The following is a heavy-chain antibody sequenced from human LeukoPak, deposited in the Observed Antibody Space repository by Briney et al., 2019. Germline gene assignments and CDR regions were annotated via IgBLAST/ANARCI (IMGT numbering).Heavy chain of an antibody. D-gene: IGHD2-21*02. J-gene: IGHJ6*03. V-gene: IGHV3-23*01. CDR1: GFTFSPFA. CDR3: AMGSTDYFYYMDV. CDR2: ISRTGGAL. Sequence: GGSLRLSCVASGFTFSPFAMTWVRQAPGKGLEWVSAISRTGGALYYADSVMGRFTISRDDPKNTLYLQVDNLRGDDTAVYYCAMGSTDYFYYMDVWGKGTTVTVSS.